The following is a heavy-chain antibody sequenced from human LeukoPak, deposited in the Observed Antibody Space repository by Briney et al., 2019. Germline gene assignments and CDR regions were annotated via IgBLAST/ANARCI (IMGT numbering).Heavy chain of an antibody. Sequence: SETLSLTCTVSGYSISSGYYWGWIRQPPGKGLEWIGSIYHSGSTYYNPSLKSGVTISVDTSKNQFSLKLSSVTAADTAVYYCARDTDYYDSSGLRRGVGYNWFDPWGQGTLVTVSS. J-gene: IGHJ5*02. V-gene: IGHV4-38-2*02. CDR1: GYSISSGYY. D-gene: IGHD3-22*01. CDR3: ARDTDYYDSSGLRRGVGYNWFDP. CDR2: IYHSGST.